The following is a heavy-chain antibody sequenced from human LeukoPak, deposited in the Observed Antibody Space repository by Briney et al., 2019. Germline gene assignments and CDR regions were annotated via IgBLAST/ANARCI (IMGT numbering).Heavy chain of an antibody. Sequence: GRSLRLSCAASGFTFSSYGMHWVRQAPGKGLEWAAVIWHDGNNKYYADSVKGRFTISRDNSKNTLYLQMNTLRAEDTAVYYCARVGPGYCSSTSCYHSWFDPWGQGTLVTGSS. V-gene: IGHV3-33*01. D-gene: IGHD2-2*01. CDR2: IWHDGNNK. CDR3: ARVGPGYCSSTSCYHSWFDP. J-gene: IGHJ5*02. CDR1: GFTFSSYG.